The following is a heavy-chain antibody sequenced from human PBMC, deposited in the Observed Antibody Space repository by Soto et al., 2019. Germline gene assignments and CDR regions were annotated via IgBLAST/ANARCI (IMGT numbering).Heavy chain of an antibody. CDR1: GSTFRNYA. CDR3: AKDRSSTSCYAFDY. V-gene: IGHV3-23*01. CDR2: ISGSGGTT. Sequence: EVQLLESGGGLVQPGGSLRLSCAASGSTFRNYAMSWPRQAPGRGLEWVSAISGSGGTTHYADSVKGRFTISRDNSKNTLYLQMNSLRVEDTAVYYCAKDRSSTSCYAFDYWGQGSLVTVSS. J-gene: IGHJ4*02. D-gene: IGHD2-2*01.